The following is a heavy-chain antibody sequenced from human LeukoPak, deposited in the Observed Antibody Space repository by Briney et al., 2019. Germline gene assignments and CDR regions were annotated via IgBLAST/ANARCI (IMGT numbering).Heavy chain of an antibody. CDR1: GFTFSSYG. J-gene: IGHJ4*02. Sequence: GGSLRLSCAASGFTFSSYGMHWVRQAPGKGLEWVAVIWYDGSNKNYADSVKGRFTISRDNSKNTLYLQMNSLRAEDTAVYYCAKRRGYYFDYWGQGTLVTVSS. CDR3: AKRRGYYFDY. CDR2: IWYDGSNK. V-gene: IGHV3-33*06.